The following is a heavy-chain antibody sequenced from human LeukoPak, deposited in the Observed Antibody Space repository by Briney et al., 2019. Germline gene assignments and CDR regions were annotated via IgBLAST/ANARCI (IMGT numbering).Heavy chain of an antibody. CDR3: AKDRHIAAAGIGYFQH. Sequence: GGSLRLSCAASGFTFSSYGMHWVREAPGKGMEWVAVISYDGSNKYYADSVKGRFTISRDNSKNTLYLQMNSLRAEDTAVYYCAKDRHIAAAGIGYFQHWGQGTLVTVSS. V-gene: IGHV3-30*18. J-gene: IGHJ1*01. CDR2: ISYDGSNK. D-gene: IGHD6-13*01. CDR1: GFTFSSYG.